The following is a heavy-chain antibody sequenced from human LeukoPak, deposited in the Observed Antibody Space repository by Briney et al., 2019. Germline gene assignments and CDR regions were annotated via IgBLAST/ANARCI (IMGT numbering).Heavy chain of an antibody. J-gene: IGHJ4*02. CDR3: ARIRRDSGYDYAFDY. Sequence: ASVKVSCKASGYTFTSYYMRWVRQAPGQGLEWMGIINPSGGSTSYAQKFQGRVTMTRDMSTSTVYMELSSLRSEDTAVYYCARIRRDSGYDYAFDYWGQGTLVTVSS. CDR1: GYTFTSYY. V-gene: IGHV1-46*01. CDR2: INPSGGST. D-gene: IGHD5-12*01.